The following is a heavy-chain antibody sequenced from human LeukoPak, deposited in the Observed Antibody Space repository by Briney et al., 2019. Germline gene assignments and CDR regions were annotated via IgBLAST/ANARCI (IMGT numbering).Heavy chain of an antibody. CDR1: GGSISSSSYY. J-gene: IGHJ6*03. Sequence: SETLSLTCTVSGGSISSSSYYWGWIRQPPGKGLEWIGSIYYSGSTYYNPSLKSRVTISVDTSKNQFSLRLSSVTAADTAVYYCSGRAFYYCYMDVWGKGTTVTVSS. CDR2: IYYSGST. CDR3: SGRAFYYCYMDV. D-gene: IGHD5-12*01. V-gene: IGHV4-39*01.